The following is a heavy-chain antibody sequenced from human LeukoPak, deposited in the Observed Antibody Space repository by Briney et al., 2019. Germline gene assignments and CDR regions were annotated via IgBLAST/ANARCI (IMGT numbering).Heavy chain of an antibody. CDR2: FDPEDGET. Sequence: ASVKVSCKASGGTFSSYAISWVRQAPGQGLEWMGGFDPEDGETIYAQKFQGRVTMTEDTSTDTAYMELSSLRSEDTAVYYCATIDYGDYSFDYWGQGTLVTVSS. CDR3: ATIDYGDYSFDY. D-gene: IGHD4-17*01. CDR1: GGTFSSYA. V-gene: IGHV1-24*01. J-gene: IGHJ4*02.